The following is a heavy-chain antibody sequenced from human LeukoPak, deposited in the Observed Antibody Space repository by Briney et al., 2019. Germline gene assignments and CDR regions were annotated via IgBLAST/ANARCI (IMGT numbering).Heavy chain of an antibody. CDR2: IYTDGST. CDR3: ARHKDDFWSGYPYNWFDP. CDR1: GGSISPYF. Sequence: SETLSLTCTVSGGSISPYFWSWIRQPPGKGPEWIGYIYTDGSTKYNPSLKSRVTISLDTSKNQFSLKLSSVTAADTAVYYCARHKDDFWSGYPYNWFDPWGQGTLVTVSS. J-gene: IGHJ5*02. V-gene: IGHV4-4*09. D-gene: IGHD3-3*01.